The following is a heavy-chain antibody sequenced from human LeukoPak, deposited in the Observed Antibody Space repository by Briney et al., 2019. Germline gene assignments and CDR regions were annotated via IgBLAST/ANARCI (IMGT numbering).Heavy chain of an antibody. CDR3: ARVASGCSDY. Sequence: GGSLRLSCAASGFTFRSYDMNWVRQAPGKGLEWVAVISYDGSNKYYADSVKGRFTISRDNSKNTLYLQMNSLRAEDTAVYYCARVASGCSDYWGQGTLVTVSS. CDR1: GFTFRSYD. J-gene: IGHJ4*02. CDR2: ISYDGSNK. D-gene: IGHD6-19*01. V-gene: IGHV3-30*03.